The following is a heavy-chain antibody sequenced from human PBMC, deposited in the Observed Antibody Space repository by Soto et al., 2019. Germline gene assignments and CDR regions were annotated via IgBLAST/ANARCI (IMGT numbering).Heavy chain of an antibody. V-gene: IGHV3-49*03. J-gene: IGHJ3*02. CDR2: IRSKAYGGTT. CDR3: TRDLAQPYIVLRAPAANDVFDI. CDR1: GFTFGDYA. Sequence: PGGSLRLSCTASGFTFGDYAMSWFRQAPGKGLEWVGFIRSKAYGGTTEYAASVKGRFTISRDDSKSIAYLQMNSLKTEDTAVYYCTRDLAQPYIVLRAPAANDVFDIWGQGKMVTVSS. D-gene: IGHD2-8*01.